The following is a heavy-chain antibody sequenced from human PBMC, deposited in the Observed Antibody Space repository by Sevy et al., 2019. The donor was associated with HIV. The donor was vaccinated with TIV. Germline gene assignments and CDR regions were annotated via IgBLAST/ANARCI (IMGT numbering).Heavy chain of an antibody. D-gene: IGHD3-16*01. CDR3: ARDLPHLLPWELSRGSDF. CDR1: GFTFSNYA. J-gene: IGHJ4*02. Sequence: GGSQRLSCTAYGFTFSNYAVHWVRQAPGKGLEWVAIISHDEIHKDFADSVRGRFSISRDTSKNTIYLQMNSLRPEDTAVYYCARDLPHLLPWELSRGSDFWGQGTLVTVSS. V-gene: IGHV3-30*04. CDR2: ISHDEIHK.